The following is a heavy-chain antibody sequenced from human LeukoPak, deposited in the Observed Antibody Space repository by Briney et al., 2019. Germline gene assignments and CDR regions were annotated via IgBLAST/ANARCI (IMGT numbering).Heavy chain of an antibody. CDR1: GGSIMVAAYS. Sequence: SETLSLTCTVSGGSIMVAAYSWSWIRQPPGKGLEWIGYIHYSGRSYYNPSLKSRVTISLDRSKNQFSLRLSSVTAADTAVYFCARGYGDNSGAFDIWGQGTLVTVSS. CDR3: ARGYGDNSGAFDI. V-gene: IGHV4-30-2*01. CDR2: IHYSGRS. J-gene: IGHJ3*02. D-gene: IGHD4-23*01.